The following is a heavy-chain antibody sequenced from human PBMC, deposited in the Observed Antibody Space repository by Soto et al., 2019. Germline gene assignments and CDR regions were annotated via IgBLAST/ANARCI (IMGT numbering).Heavy chain of an antibody. CDR3: ARHDPHSSSSH. J-gene: IGHJ4*02. CDR2: IYYSGST. V-gene: IGHV4-39*01. D-gene: IGHD6-6*01. CDR1: GGSISSSSYY. Sequence: SETLFLTCTVSGGSISSSSYYWGWIRQPPGKGLEWIGSIYYSGSTYYNPSLKSRVTISVDTSKNQFSLKLSSVTAADTAVYYCARHDPHSSSSHWGQGTLVTVSS.